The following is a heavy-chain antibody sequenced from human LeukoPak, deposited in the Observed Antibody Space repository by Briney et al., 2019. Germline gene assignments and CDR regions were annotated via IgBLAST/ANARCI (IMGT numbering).Heavy chain of an antibody. J-gene: IGHJ4*02. CDR1: GGTFSSYA. V-gene: IGHV1-46*01. CDR2: INPSGGST. D-gene: IGHD3-16*01. CDR3: ARSLTLGGSVCFDY. Sequence: ASVKVSCKASGGTFSSYAISWVRQAPGQGLEWMGIINPSGGSTSYAQKFQGRVTMTRDTSTSTVYMELSSLRSEDTAVYYCARSLTLGGSVCFDYWGQGTLVTVSS.